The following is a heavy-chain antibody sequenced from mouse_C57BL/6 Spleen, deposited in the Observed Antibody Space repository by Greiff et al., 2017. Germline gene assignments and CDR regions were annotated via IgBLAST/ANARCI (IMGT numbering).Heavy chain of an antibody. CDR1: GYTFTSYW. CDR3: ARGYDYDKDYAMDY. CDR2: IDPSDSYT. V-gene: IGHV1-69*01. J-gene: IGHJ4*01. D-gene: IGHD2-4*01. Sequence: VQLQQPGAELVMPGASVKLSCKASGYTFTSYWMHWVKQRPGQGLEWIGEIDPSDSYTNYNQKFKGKSTLTVDKSSSTAYMQLSSLTSEDSAVYYCARGYDYDKDYAMDYWGQGTSVTVSS.